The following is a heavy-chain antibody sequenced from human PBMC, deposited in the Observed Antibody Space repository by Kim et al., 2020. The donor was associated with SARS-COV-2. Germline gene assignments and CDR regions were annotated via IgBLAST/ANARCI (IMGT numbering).Heavy chain of an antibody. V-gene: IGHV3-15*01. CDR2: IKSKTDGGTT. D-gene: IGHD3-10*01. J-gene: IGHJ3*02. CDR3: TTDLPVRITTMVRGVIIRDAFDI. Sequence: GGSLRLSCAASGFTFSNAWMSWVRQAPGKGLEWVGRIKSKTDGGTTDYAAPVKGRFTISRDDSKNTLYLQMNSLKTEDTAVYYCTTDLPVRITTMVRGVIIRDAFDIWGQGTMVTVSS. CDR1: GFTFSNAW.